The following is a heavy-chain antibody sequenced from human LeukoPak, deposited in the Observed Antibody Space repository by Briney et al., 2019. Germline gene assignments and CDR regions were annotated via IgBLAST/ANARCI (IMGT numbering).Heavy chain of an antibody. D-gene: IGHD1-1*01. CDR3: ARVFAGTPHRSHYFDY. V-gene: IGHV4-4*07. Sequence: SETLSLTCTVSGGSISSYYWSWIRQPAGKGLEWIGRIYYSGSTYYNPSLKSRVTISVDTSKNQFSLKLSSVTAADTAVYYCARVFAGTPHRSHYFDYWGQGTLVTVSS. CDR1: GGSISSYY. J-gene: IGHJ4*02. CDR2: IYYSGST.